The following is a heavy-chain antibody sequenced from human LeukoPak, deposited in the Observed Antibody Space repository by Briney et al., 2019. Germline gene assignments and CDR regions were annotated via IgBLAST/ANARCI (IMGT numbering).Heavy chain of an antibody. Sequence: GGSLRLSCAASGFTFSSYAMHWVRQAPGKGLGWVAVISYDGSNKYYADSVKGRFTISRDNSKNTLYLQMNSLRAEDTAVYYCARGSDYDFWSGYYPGYYYGMDVWGQGTTVTVSS. V-gene: IGHV3-30-3*01. J-gene: IGHJ6*02. CDR2: ISYDGSNK. CDR3: ARGSDYDFWSGYYPGYYYGMDV. D-gene: IGHD3-3*01. CDR1: GFTFSSYA.